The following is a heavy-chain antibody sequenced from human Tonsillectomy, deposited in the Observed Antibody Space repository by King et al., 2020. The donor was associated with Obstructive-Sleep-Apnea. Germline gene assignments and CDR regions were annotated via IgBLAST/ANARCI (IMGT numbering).Heavy chain of an antibody. J-gene: IGHJ4*02. Sequence: VQLVQSGGGVVRPGGSLRLFCAASGFTFDDYGMSWVRQAPGKGLEWGAGSNWDGCSTGFADSVKGRFTICRDNAKNSLYLQMNSLRAEDTALYHCARGSVGATWAPQPPDYWGQGTLVTVSS. CDR2: SNWDGCST. CDR1: GFTFDDYG. CDR3: ARGSVGATWAPQPPDY. V-gene: IGHV3-20*01. D-gene: IGHD1-26*01.